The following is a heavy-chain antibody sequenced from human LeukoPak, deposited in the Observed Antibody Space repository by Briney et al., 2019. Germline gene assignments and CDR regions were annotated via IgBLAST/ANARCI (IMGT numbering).Heavy chain of an antibody. Sequence: SETLSLTCSVSGGSISSSSSYWGWIRQPPGKGLEWIGSIYYSGSTYYNPSLKSRVTISVDTSKNQFSLKLSSVTAADTAVYYCARGGSSSWYQDTLFDYWGQGTLVTVSS. CDR1: GGSISSSSSY. D-gene: IGHD6-13*01. J-gene: IGHJ4*02. CDR3: ARGGSSSWYQDTLFDY. V-gene: IGHV4-39*07. CDR2: IYYSGST.